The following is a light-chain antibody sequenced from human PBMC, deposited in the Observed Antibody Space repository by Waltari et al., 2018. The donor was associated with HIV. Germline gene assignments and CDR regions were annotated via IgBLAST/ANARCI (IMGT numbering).Light chain of an antibody. V-gene: IGLV2-23*02. J-gene: IGLJ2*01. CDR1: SSDVGSYNL. CDR3: CSYAGSFVV. CDR2: EVS. Sequence: QSALTQPASVSGSPGQSITISCTGNSSDVGSYNLVSWYHQHPGKAPKLMIYEVSKPPSGVSNRFSGSKSGNTASLTISGLQAEDEADYYCCSYAGSFVVFGGGTKLTVL.